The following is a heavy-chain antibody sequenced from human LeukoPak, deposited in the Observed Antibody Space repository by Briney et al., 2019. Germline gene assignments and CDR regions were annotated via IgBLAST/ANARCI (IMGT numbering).Heavy chain of an antibody. CDR1: GFTFTNYG. Sequence: ASVKVSCKASGFTFTNYGINWVRQATGQGLEWMGWMNPNSGNTGYAQKFQGRVTMTRNTSISTAYMELSSLRSEDTAVYYCARGKAVAGTIDYWGQGTLVTVSS. CDR2: MNPNSGNT. J-gene: IGHJ4*02. CDR3: ARGKAVAGTIDY. D-gene: IGHD6-19*01. V-gene: IGHV1-8*02.